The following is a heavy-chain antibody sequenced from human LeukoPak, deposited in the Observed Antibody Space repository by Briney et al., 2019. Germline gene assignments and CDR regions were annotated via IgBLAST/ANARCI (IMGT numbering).Heavy chain of an antibody. D-gene: IGHD6-19*01. V-gene: IGHV3-21*01. Sequence: PGGSLRLSCAASGFTFSSYSMNWVRQAPGKGLEWVSSISSSSSYIYYADSVKGRFTISRDNAKNSLYLQMNSLRAGDTAVYYCARDGPPGIAVAGTGDDAFDIWGQGTMVTVSS. CDR3: ARDGPPGIAVAGTGDDAFDI. CDR2: ISSSSSYI. CDR1: GFTFSSYS. J-gene: IGHJ3*02.